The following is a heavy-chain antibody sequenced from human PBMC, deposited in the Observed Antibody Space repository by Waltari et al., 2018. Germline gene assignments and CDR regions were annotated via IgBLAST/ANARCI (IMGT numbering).Heavy chain of an antibody. Sequence: QVQLQQPGPGLVKPSQTLSFPCAISGDSVSSNSAAGNWIRQSPARGLEWLGRTYYRSKWYNEYAGSVKSRITINPDTSKNQFSLQLNSVTPEDTAVYYCVRDWGSPPRLEYWGQGSLVTVSS. D-gene: IGHD3-16*01. CDR2: TYYRSKWYN. J-gene: IGHJ4*02. CDR1: GDSVSSNSAA. V-gene: IGHV6-1*01. CDR3: VRDWGSPPRLEY.